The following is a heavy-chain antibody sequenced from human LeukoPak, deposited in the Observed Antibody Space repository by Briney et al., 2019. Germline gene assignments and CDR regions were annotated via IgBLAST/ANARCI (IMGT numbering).Heavy chain of an antibody. V-gene: IGHV4-34*01. J-gene: IGHJ4*02. CDR3: ARDLEDTAMGV. CDR2: INHSGST. D-gene: IGHD5-18*01. Sequence: PSETLSLTCAVYGGPFSGYYWSWIRQPPGKGLEWIGEINHSGSTNYNPSLKSRVTISVDTSKNQFSLKLSSVTAADTAVYYCARDLEDTAMGVWGQGTLVTVSS. CDR1: GGPFSGYY.